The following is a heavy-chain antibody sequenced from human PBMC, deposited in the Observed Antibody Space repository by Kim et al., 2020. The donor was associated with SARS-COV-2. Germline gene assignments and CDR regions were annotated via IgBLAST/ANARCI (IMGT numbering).Heavy chain of an antibody. J-gene: IGHJ3*02. CDR3: ARIFRYSGSLDAFDI. CDR2: ISAYNGNT. V-gene: IGHV1-18*04. D-gene: IGHD1-26*01. Sequence: ASVKVSCKASGYTFTSYGISWVRQAPGQGLEWMGWISAYNGNTNYAQKLQGRVTMTTDTSTSTAYMELRSLRSDYTAVYYCARIFRYSGSLDAFDIWGQGTMVTVSS. CDR1: GYTFTSYG.